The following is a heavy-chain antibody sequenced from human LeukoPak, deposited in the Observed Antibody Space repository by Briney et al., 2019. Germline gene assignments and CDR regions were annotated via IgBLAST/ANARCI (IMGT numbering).Heavy chain of an antibody. D-gene: IGHD3-10*01. V-gene: IGHV1-2*02. J-gene: IGHJ5*02. CDR1: GYTFTGYY. CDR3: ARAPPITRGPFDP. Sequence: ASVKVSCKASGYTFTGYYMHWVRQAPGQGLEWMGWINPNSGGTNYAQKFQGRITMTRDTSISTAYMELSRLRSDDTAVYYCARAPPITRGPFDPWGQGTLVTVSS. CDR2: INPNSGGT.